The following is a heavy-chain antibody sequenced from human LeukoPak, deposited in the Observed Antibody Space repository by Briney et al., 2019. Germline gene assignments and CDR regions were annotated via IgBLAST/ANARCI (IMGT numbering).Heavy chain of an antibody. Sequence: GGSLRLSCAASGFTFSSYAMSWVRQAPGKGLEWVSAISGSGGSTYYADSVKGRFTISRDNSKNTLYLQMNSLRAEDTAVYYCAKNGYCSGGSCYSSYCGMDVWGQGTTVTVSS. CDR2: ISGSGGST. J-gene: IGHJ6*02. D-gene: IGHD2-15*01. CDR3: AKNGYCSGGSCYSSYCGMDV. CDR1: GFTFSSYA. V-gene: IGHV3-23*01.